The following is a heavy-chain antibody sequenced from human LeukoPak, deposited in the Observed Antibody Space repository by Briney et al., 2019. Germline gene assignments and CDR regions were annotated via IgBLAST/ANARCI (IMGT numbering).Heavy chain of an antibody. CDR1: GFTFTSYG. CDR3: AKDQGDAVVFYYYYMDV. CDR2: IRYDGSNE. J-gene: IGHJ6*03. Sequence: GGSLRLSCAASGFTFTSYGMHWVRQAPGKGLEGVAFIRYDGSNEYYGDSVKGRFTISRDNSKDTLYLQMNSLRAEDTALYYCAKDQGDAVVFYYYYMDVWGKGTTVTVSS. D-gene: IGHD2-15*01. V-gene: IGHV3-30*02.